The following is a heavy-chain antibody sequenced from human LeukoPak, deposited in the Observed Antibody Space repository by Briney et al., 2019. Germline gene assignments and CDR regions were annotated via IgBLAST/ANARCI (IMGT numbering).Heavy chain of an antibody. CDR1: GFTFTSYG. CDR2: ITAFNGNT. D-gene: IGHD3-22*01. J-gene: IGHJ4*02. CDR3: ARDSYDSSGSYFFLKLLDY. Sequence: GASVKVSCKSSGFTFTSYGINWVRQAHGQGLEWMGWITAFNGNTDYAQKFQGRVTMTTDTSTNTAYLELRSLGFDDTAVYYCARDSYDSSGSYFFLKLLDYWGQGTLVTVSS. V-gene: IGHV1-18*01.